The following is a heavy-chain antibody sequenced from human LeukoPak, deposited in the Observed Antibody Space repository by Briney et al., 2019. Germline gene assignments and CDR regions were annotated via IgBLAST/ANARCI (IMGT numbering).Heavy chain of an antibody. V-gene: IGHV4-34*01. Sequence: PSETLSLTYAVSGGSFSGYYWTWIRQPPGKGLEWIGEINHSGSANYNPSLKSRVTISLDTSKNQFSLKLSSVTAADTAVYYCARGQGTVTTHWGQGTLVTVSS. CDR1: GGSFSGYY. D-gene: IGHD4-17*01. CDR2: INHSGSA. J-gene: IGHJ4*02. CDR3: ARGQGTVTTH.